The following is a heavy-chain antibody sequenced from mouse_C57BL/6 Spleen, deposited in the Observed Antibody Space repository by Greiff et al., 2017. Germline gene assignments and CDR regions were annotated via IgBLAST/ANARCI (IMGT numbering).Heavy chain of an antibody. CDR2: ISGGGGNT. Sequence: EVKLQESGGGLVKPGGSLKLSCAASGFTFSSYTMSWVRQTPEKRLEWVATISGGGGNTYYPDSVKGRFTISRDNAKNTLYLQMSSLRSEDTALYYCARHSGGNSYAMDYWGQGTSVTVSS. V-gene: IGHV5-9*01. D-gene: IGHD2-1*01. CDR1: GFTFSSYT. J-gene: IGHJ4*01. CDR3: ARHSGGNSYAMDY.